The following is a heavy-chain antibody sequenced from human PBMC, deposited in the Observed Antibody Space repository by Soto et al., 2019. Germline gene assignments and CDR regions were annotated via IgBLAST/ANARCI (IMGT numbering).Heavy chain of an antibody. CDR1: GFTFSSYG. Sequence: GGSLRLSCAASGFTFSSYGIHWVRQAPGKGLEWVAVISYDGTNKYYADSVKGRFTISRDNSKNTLYLQMNSLRAEDTAVYYCAKMASGTTCIDYWGQGTLVTVSS. V-gene: IGHV3-30*18. J-gene: IGHJ4*02. CDR3: AKMASGTTCIDY. CDR2: ISYDGTNK. D-gene: IGHD1-7*01.